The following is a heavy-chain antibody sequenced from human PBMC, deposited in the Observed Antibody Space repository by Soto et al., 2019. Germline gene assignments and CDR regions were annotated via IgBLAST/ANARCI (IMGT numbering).Heavy chain of an antibody. CDR2: IYYSGST. CDR1: GGSISSYY. CDR3: ARAPAAYYYYYMDV. J-gene: IGHJ6*03. D-gene: IGHD6-13*01. Sequence: QVQLQESGPGLVKPSETLSLTCTVSGGSISSYYWSWLRQPPGKGLEWIGYIYYSGSTNYNPSLKSRVTISVDTSKNQFSLKLSSVTAADTAVYYWARAPAAYYYYYMDVWGKGTTVTVSS. V-gene: IGHV4-59*01.